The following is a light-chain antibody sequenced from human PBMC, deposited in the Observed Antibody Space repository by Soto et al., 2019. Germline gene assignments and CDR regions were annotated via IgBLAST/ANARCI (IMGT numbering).Light chain of an antibody. J-gene: IGKJ5*01. CDR3: QQFGGSPPIT. CDR1: QSVSSTY. CDR2: GAS. Sequence: EIVLTQSPGTLSLSPGERATLSCRASQSVSSTYLVWYQQKPGQAPRLLIYGASTRATGIPDRFSGSGSWTDFTLTISRLEPEDSAVYYCQQFGGSPPITFGRGTRLGIK. V-gene: IGKV3-20*01.